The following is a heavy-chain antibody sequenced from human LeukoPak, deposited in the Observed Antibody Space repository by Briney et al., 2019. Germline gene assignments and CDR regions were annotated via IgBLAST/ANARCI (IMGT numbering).Heavy chain of an antibody. D-gene: IGHD3-3*01. CDR1: GYTFTSYG. Sequence: ASVKVSCKASGYTFTSYGISWVRHAPGQGLEWMGWISAYNGNTNYAQKLQGRVTMTTDTSTSTAYMELRSLRSDDTAVYYCARDRGLRFLEWLLYWGQGTLVTVSS. V-gene: IGHV1-18*01. CDR2: ISAYNGNT. CDR3: ARDRGLRFLEWLLY. J-gene: IGHJ4*02.